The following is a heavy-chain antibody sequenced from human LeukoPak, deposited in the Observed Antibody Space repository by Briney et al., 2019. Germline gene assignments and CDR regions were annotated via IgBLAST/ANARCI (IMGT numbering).Heavy chain of an antibody. CDR2: IYTSGTT. CDR1: GGFISSYY. CDR3: AREFTS. V-gene: IGHV4-4*07. Sequence: SETLSLTCTVSGGFISSYYWSWIRQPAGKGLEWIGRIYTSGTTNHNPSLKSRVTMSIDTSKNQFSLDLGSVTAADTAVYYCAREFTSWGQGTLVTVSS. J-gene: IGHJ5*02.